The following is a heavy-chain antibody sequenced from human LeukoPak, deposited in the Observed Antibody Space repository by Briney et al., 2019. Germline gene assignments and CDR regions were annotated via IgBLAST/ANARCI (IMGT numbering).Heavy chain of an antibody. J-gene: IGHJ5*02. CDR1: GFSFSNYG. V-gene: IGHV3-30*18. CDR2: ISYDGSNK. Sequence: GGSLRLSCAASGFSFSNYGMHWVRQAPGKGLEWVAVISYDGSNKYYADSVKGRFTISRDNSKNTLYLQMNSLRAEDTAVYYCAKGVVAATAGWFDPWGQGTLVTVSS. D-gene: IGHD2-15*01. CDR3: AKGVVAATAGWFDP.